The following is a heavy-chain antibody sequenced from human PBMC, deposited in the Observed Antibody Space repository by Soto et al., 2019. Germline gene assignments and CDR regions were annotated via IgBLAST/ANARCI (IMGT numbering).Heavy chain of an antibody. CDR1: GFTFSSYG. CDR3: ARDGFDYDFWSGRLGYYYGMDV. CDR2: ISYDGSNK. J-gene: IGHJ6*02. Sequence: GGSLRLSCAASGFTFSSYGMHWVRQAPGKGLEWVAVISYDGSNKYYADSVKGRFTISRDNSKNTLYLQMNSLRAEDTAVYYCARDGFDYDFWSGRLGYYYGMDVWGQGTTVTVSS. V-gene: IGHV3-30*03. D-gene: IGHD3-3*01.